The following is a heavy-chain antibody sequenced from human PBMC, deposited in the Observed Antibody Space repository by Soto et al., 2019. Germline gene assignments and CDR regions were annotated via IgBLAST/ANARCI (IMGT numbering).Heavy chain of an antibody. D-gene: IGHD3-3*01. J-gene: IGHJ4*02. V-gene: IGHV3-48*02. CDR1: GFTFSSYA. CDR3: ARSRGKADILRYLEWVY. CDR2: ISSSSSTI. Sequence: EVQLVESGGGLVQPGGSLRLSCAASGFTFSSYAMNWVRQSPGKGLEWVSYISSSSSTIYYADSVKGRFAIYRDNAQNSLYLQMNRLRDEDTAVYYCARSRGKADILRYLEWVYWGQGTQVTVSS.